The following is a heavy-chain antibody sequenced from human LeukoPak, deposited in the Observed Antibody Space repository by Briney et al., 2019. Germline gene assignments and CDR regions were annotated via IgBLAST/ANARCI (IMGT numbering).Heavy chain of an antibody. CDR2: ISYDGSNT. Sequence: GRSLRLPCAASGFTFSSYGMHWVRQAPGKGLEWVAVISYDGSNTYYADSVRGRFTISRDNSKNMLYLQMNSLRAEDTAVYYCAKPYYYGSRSYMDYWGQGTLVTVSS. J-gene: IGHJ4*02. CDR3: AKPYYYGSRSYMDY. CDR1: GFTFSSYG. D-gene: IGHD3-10*01. V-gene: IGHV3-30*18.